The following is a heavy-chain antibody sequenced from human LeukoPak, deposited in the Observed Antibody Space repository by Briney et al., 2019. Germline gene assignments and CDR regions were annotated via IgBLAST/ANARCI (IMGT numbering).Heavy chain of an antibody. CDR1: GFTFSSYN. Sequence: PGGSLRLSCAASGFTFSSYNMNWVRQAPGQGLEWVAVISYDGSNKYYADSVKGRFTISRDNSKNTLYLQMNSLRAEDTAVYYCAELGITMIGGVWGKGTTVTISS. J-gene: IGHJ6*04. D-gene: IGHD3-10*02. V-gene: IGHV3-30*18. CDR2: ISYDGSNK. CDR3: AELGITMIGGV.